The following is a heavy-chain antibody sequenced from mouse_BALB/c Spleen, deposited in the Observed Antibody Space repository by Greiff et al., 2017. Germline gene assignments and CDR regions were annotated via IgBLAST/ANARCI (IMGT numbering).Heavy chain of an antibody. CDR2: INPSSGYT. V-gene: IGHV1-4*02. CDR1: GYTFTSYT. Sequence: QVQLQQSAAELARPGASVKMSCKASGYTFTSYTMHWVKQRPGQGLEWIGYINPSSGYTEYNQKFKDKTTLTADKSSSTAYMQLSSLTSEDSAVYYCARGFYYGSSPYYFDYWGQGTTLTVSS. CDR3: ARGFYYGSSPYYFDY. J-gene: IGHJ2*01. D-gene: IGHD1-1*01.